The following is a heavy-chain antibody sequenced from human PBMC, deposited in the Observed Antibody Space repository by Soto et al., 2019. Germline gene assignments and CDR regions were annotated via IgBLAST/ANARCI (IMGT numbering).Heavy chain of an antibody. J-gene: IGHJ6*02. Sequence: SETLSLTCSVSGDSFTNHYWSWIRQAPGKGLEWIGYIYYTGDAKYTSSLQSRVTISVDAPKRQVSLSLTSVTAADTAIYYCARGGEGLDVWGPGTAVTVSS. CDR1: GDSFTNHY. CDR3: ARGGEGLDV. CDR2: IYYTGDA. D-gene: IGHD3-16*01. V-gene: IGHV4-59*11.